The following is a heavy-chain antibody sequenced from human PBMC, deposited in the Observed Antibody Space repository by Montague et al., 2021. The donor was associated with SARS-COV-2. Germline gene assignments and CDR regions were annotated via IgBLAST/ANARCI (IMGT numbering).Heavy chain of an antibody. CDR3: TRDRSYFGY. D-gene: IGHD1-14*01. CDR1: GFTFISYE. J-gene: IGHJ4*02. Sequence: SLRPSCAASGFTFISYEMNWVRQTPGKGLEWISHISSSGGTIYYXDSVKGRFTISRDNAKNSLYLQMHSLRAEDTGLYYCTRDRSYFGYWGQGTLVTVSS. V-gene: IGHV3-48*03. CDR2: ISSSGGTI.